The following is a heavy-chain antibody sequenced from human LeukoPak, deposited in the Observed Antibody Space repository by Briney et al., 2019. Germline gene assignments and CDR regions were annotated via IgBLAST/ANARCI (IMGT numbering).Heavy chain of an antibody. J-gene: IGHJ5*02. CDR3: ARPLGSLKEYWWFDP. D-gene: IGHD2/OR15-2a*01. Sequence: ASVKVSCKASGYTFTDYFIHWVRQAPGQGLEWMGWLNPYSGATNFALSFRGRVTMTRDTSTSTVYMELSSLRSDDTAVYYCARPLGSLKEYWWFDPWGQGTLVTVSS. CDR1: GYTFTDYF. V-gene: IGHV1-2*02. CDR2: LNPYSGAT.